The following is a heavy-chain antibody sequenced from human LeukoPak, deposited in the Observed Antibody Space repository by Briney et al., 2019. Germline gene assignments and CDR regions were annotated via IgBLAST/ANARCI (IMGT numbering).Heavy chain of an antibody. D-gene: IGHD3-10*01. V-gene: IGHV3-7*03. Sequence: PGGSLRLSCAASGFTFSNVRMSWVRQAPGKGLEWVANIKQDGSEKNYVDSVKGRFTISRDNAKNSLYLQMNSLRVEDTAVYYCGRYGQVPIDWGQGTLVTVSS. CDR1: GFTFSNVR. CDR2: IKQDGSEK. CDR3: GRYGQVPID. J-gene: IGHJ4*02.